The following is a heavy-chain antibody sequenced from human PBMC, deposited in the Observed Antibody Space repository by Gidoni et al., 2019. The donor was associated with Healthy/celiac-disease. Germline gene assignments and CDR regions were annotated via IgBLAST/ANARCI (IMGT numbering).Heavy chain of an antibody. CDR3: ARDPGKDYNWNDVYYGMDV. J-gene: IGHJ6*02. V-gene: IGHV1-46*01. CDR1: GYTLTSYY. Sequence: QVQLVQSGAEVKKPGASVKVSCKASGYTLTSYYMHWVRQAPGQGLEWMGIINPSGGSTSYAQKFQGRVTMTRDTSTSTVYMELSSLRSEDTAVYYCARDPGKDYNWNDVYYGMDVWGQGTTVTVSS. CDR2: INPSGGST. D-gene: IGHD1-1*01.